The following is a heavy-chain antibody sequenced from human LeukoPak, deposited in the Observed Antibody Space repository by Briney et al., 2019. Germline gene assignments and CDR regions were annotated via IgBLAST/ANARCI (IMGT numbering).Heavy chain of an antibody. CDR2: SRNKANSYTT. D-gene: IGHD1-26*01. J-gene: IGHJ4*02. Sequence: GGSLRLSCAASGFAFSDHYMDWVRQTPGKGLEWVGRSRNKANSYTTEYAASVKGRFTISRDDSKNSLFLQMNSPKTDDTAVYYCARASRSGSYFFYWGQGTLVTVSS. CDR3: ARASRSGSYFFY. CDR1: GFAFSDHY. V-gene: IGHV3-72*01.